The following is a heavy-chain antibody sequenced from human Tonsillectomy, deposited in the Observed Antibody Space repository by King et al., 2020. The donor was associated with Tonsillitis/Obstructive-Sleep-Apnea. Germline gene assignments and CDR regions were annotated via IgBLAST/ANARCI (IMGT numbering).Heavy chain of an antibody. J-gene: IGHJ4*02. CDR1: GGSISSGGYY. V-gene: IGHV4-31*03. CDR2: IYYSGST. D-gene: IGHD3-22*01. CDR3: ARGIDSSGYYPSTIDY. Sequence: QLQESGPGLVKPSQTLSLTCTVSGGSISSGGYYWRWIRQHPGKGLEWIGYIYYSGSTYYNPSLKSRVTISVDTSKNQFSLKLSSVTAADTAVYYCARGIDSSGYYPSTIDYWGQGTLVTVSS.